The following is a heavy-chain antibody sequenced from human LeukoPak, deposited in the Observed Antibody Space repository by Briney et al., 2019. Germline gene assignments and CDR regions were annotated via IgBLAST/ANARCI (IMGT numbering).Heavy chain of an antibody. CDR3: ARVYSGSYARSVYFDY. CDR1: GYTFTSYG. D-gene: IGHD1-26*01. CDR2: ISAYNGST. Sequence: ASAKVSCKASGYTFTSYGISWVRQAPGQGLEWMGWISAYNGSTNYAQKLQGRVTMTTDTSTSTAYMELRSLRSDDTAVYYCARVYSGSYARSVYFDYWGQGTLVTVSS. V-gene: IGHV1-18*01. J-gene: IGHJ4*02.